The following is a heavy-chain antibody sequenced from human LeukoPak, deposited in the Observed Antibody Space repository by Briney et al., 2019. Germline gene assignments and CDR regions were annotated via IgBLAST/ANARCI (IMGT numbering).Heavy chain of an antibody. CDR2: INHSGST. CDR3: ARAGGSSSWNY. J-gene: IGHJ4*02. CDR1: GGSFSGYY. D-gene: IGHD6-6*01. V-gene: IGHV4-34*01. Sequence: SETLSLTCAVYGGSFSGYYWSWIRQPPGKGLEWIGEINHSGSTNYNPSLKSRVTISVDTSKNQFSLKLSSVTAADTAVYYCARAGGSSSWNYWGQGTLVTVSS.